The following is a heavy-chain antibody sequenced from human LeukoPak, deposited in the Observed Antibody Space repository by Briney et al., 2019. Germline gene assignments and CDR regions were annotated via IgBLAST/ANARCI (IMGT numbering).Heavy chain of an antibody. D-gene: IGHD3-3*01. J-gene: IGHJ5*02. V-gene: IGHV1-18*01. Sequence: ASVKVSCKASGYTFTNYGISWVRQAPGQGLEWMGWISIYNGNTDYAQKLRGRVTMTTDTSTSTAYMELRSLRSDDTAVYYCARITYDFWSGYYMPDDPWGQGTLVTVPS. CDR1: GYTFTNYG. CDR2: ISIYNGNT. CDR3: ARITYDFWSGYYMPDDP.